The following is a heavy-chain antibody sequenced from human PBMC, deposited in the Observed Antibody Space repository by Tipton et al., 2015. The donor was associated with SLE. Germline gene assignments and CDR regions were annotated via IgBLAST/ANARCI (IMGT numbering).Heavy chain of an antibody. D-gene: IGHD2-15*01. Sequence: LRLSCTVSGHSISSGYSWAWIRQPPGEGLEWIESIYHSGSTYYNPSLKSRVTISVDTSKNQFSLELHSVTAADTAVYYCARHCQLYSFVYWGQGTLVTVSS. V-gene: IGHV4-38-2*02. CDR2: IYHSGST. CDR1: GHSISSGYS. CDR3: ARHCQLYSFVY. J-gene: IGHJ4*02.